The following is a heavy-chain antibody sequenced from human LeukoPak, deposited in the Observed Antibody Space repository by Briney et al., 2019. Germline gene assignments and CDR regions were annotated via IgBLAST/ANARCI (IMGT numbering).Heavy chain of an antibody. V-gene: IGHV1-8*01. Sequence: ASVKVSCKASGYTFTSYDINWVRQATGQGLEWMGWMNPNSGNTGYAQKFQGRVIMTRNTSISTAYMELSSLRSEDTAGYYCARVGCTSCYNWFDPWGQGTLVTVSS. CDR1: GYTFTSYD. CDR3: ARVGCTSCYNWFDP. CDR2: MNPNSGNT. J-gene: IGHJ5*02. D-gene: IGHD2-2*01.